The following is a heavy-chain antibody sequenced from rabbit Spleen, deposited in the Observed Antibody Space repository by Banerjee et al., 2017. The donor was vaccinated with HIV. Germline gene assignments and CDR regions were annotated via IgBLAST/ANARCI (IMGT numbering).Heavy chain of an antibody. CDR3: ARAYRDYTWGFNL. Sequence: QSLEESGGDLVKPGASLTLTCTASGFSFSSSYFMCWVRQAPGKGLEWIACIYAGSGDVTYYASWAKGRFTISKTSSTTVTLQMTSLTAADTATYFCARAYRDYTWGFNLWGQGTLVTVS. D-gene: IGHD2-1*01. V-gene: IGHV1S40*01. J-gene: IGHJ4*01. CDR1: GFSFSSSYF. CDR2: IYAGSGDVT.